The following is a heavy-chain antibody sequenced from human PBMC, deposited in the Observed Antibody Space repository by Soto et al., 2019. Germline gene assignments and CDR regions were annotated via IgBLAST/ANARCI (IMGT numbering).Heavy chain of an antibody. CDR2: ISGSGGST. CDR1: GFTFSSYA. Sequence: GGSLRLSCAASGFTFSSYAMSWVRQAPGKGLEWVSAISGSGGSTYYADSVKGRFTISRDNSKNTLYLQMNSLRAEDTAVYYCAKDQEYYYDSSGYSYWGQGTLVTVSS. V-gene: IGHV3-23*01. J-gene: IGHJ4*02. CDR3: AKDQEYYYDSSGYSY. D-gene: IGHD3-22*01.